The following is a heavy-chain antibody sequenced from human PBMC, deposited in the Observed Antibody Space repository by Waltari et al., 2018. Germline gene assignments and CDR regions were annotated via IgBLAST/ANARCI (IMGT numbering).Heavy chain of an antibody. V-gene: IGHV3-53*01. Sequence: ELQLVESGGGLIQPGGSLRLSCAASGFNVNTHYMSWVRQALGKGLELISVIYSGGITYYADSVKVRFTISRDSYRNTLSLQMISLRAEDTAVYYCARAESGGMFDYYYGMDVWGQGTTVTVSS. CDR2: IYSGGIT. CDR3: ARAESGGMFDYYYGMDV. D-gene: IGHD2-15*01. CDR1: GFNVNTHY. J-gene: IGHJ6*02.